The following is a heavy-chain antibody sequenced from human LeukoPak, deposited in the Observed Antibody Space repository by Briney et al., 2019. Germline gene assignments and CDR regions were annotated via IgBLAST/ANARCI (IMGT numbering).Heavy chain of an antibody. D-gene: IGHD6-13*01. CDR3: ARHGHSSSLWFGYNWFDP. CDR1: GYSFTSYW. J-gene: IGHJ5*02. Sequence: GESLEISCKGSGYSFTSYWIGWVRQMPGKGLEWMGIIYPGDSDTRYSPSFQGQVTISADKSISTAYLQWSSLKASDTAMYYCARHGHSSSLWFGYNWFDPWGQGTLVTVSS. V-gene: IGHV5-51*01. CDR2: IYPGDSDT.